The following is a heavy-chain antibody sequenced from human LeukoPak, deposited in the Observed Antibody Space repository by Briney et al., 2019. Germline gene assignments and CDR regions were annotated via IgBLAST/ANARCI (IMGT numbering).Heavy chain of an antibody. CDR3: ARDRITIFGPSFDI. D-gene: IGHD3-3*01. J-gene: IGHJ3*02. CDR1: GYTFTGYY. V-gene: IGHV1-2*02. Sequence: ASVKVSCKASGYTFTGYYMHWVRQAPGQGLEWIGWINTISGGTNYAQKFQGRVTMTRDTSISTAYMELSRLRSDDMAVYYCARDRITIFGPSFDIWGQGTMVTVSS. CDR2: INTISGGT.